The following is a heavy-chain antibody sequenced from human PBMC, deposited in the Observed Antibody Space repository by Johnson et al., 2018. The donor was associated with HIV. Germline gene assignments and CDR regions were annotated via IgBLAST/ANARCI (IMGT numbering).Heavy chain of an antibody. D-gene: IGHD1-26*01. CDR2: ISSDSTI. V-gene: IGHV3-11*04. CDR3: AGDSERGFDS. CDR1: GFTFSDYY. Sequence: QVQLVESGGGVVQPGRSLRLSCAASGFTFSDYYMSWIRQTPGKGLEWVSYISSDSTIYYADSVKGRFTISRDNANNSLSLQMNSLRAEDTAVYYCAGDSERGFDSWGQGTMVTVSS. J-gene: IGHJ3*02.